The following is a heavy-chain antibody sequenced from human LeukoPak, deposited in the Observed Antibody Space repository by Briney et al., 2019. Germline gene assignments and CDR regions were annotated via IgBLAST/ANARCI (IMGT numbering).Heavy chain of an antibody. D-gene: IGHD5-18*01. J-gene: IGHJ4*02. V-gene: IGHV3-74*01. CDR1: GFTFSSNG. Sequence: LAGGSLRLSCAASGFTFSSNGMSWVRQAPGKGLVWVSRITSDGSSTSYADSVKGRFTISRDNAKNTLYLRMNSLRAEDTAVYYCVSGYSYFDYWGQGTLVTVSS. CDR3: VSGYSYFDY. CDR2: ITSDGSST.